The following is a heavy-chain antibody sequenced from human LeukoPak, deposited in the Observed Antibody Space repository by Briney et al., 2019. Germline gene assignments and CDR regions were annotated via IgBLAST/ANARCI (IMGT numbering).Heavy chain of an antibody. CDR3: VRGVGVSRFNYLDS. J-gene: IGHJ4*02. D-gene: IGHD6-13*01. V-gene: IGHV3-48*03. CDR2: ISSGGNTI. CDR1: GFTISSFE. Sequence: GGSLRLSCAASGFTISSFEMNWVRQAPGKGLEWVSYISSGGNTIFYADSVKGRFTISRDNSKNKLYLQMNSLRDDDTAVYYCVRGVGVSRFNYLDSWGQGTLVIVSS.